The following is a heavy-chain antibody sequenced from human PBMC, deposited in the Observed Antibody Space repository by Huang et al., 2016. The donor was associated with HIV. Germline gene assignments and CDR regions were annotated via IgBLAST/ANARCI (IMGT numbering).Heavy chain of an antibody. CDR3: ASGPHSARTLDF. D-gene: IGHD6-6*01. CDR2: SEHRGST. J-gene: IGHJ4*02. Sequence: QVQLQQWGAGLLKPSETLSLTCAVYGGSFTGYYWSWFRQPPGQGLEWIGESEHRGSTNYNPSPKSRVTMSVDTSKNQFSLKLISVTAADTAMYDCASGPHSARTLDFWGQGTLVTVSS. V-gene: IGHV4-34*01. CDR1: GGSFTGYY.